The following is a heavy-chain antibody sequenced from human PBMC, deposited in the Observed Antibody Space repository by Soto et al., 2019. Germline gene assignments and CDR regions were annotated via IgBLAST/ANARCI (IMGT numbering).Heavy chain of an antibody. CDR2: ISGSGGTT. Sequence: PGGSLRLSCAASGFTFSSYAMTWVRQAPGKRLEWVSGISGSGGTTSYTDSVKGRFTISRDNSEKTLFLEMKSLGVEDTAVYFCARDVWETTSRYYGLDLWGLGTTVTVSS. D-gene: IGHD1-26*01. V-gene: IGHV3-23*01. CDR1: GFTFSSYA. J-gene: IGHJ6*02. CDR3: ARDVWETTSRYYGLDL.